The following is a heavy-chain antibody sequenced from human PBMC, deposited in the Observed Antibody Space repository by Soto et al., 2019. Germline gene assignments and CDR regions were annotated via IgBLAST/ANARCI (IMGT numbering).Heavy chain of an antibody. CDR1: GGTIRGPY. J-gene: IGHJ5*01. CDR3: ARRVAVPGAYTHS. V-gene: IGHV4-59*11. Sequence: PPGTLSLPCSVSGGTIRGPYWSWIRQSPGKRLEWLGYVYYTGSTNYSPSLRSRVSISVDTSKNEFSLRLSSVTAADTAVYFCARRVAVPGAYTHSRGQGTQVTVS. CDR2: VYYTGST. D-gene: IGHD6-19*01.